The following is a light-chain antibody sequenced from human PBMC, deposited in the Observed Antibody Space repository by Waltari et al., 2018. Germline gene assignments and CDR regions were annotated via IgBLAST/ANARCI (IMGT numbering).Light chain of an antibody. Sequence: EIVLTQSPRTPSLSPGERATLACRASQSISKYLAWYQQKPGQAPRLLIYHASSRAAGIPDRFSGSGSGTDFSLSISRLEPEDFAVYYCQHYESLPVTFGQGTKVEIK. J-gene: IGKJ1*01. CDR1: QSISKY. V-gene: IGKV3-20*01. CDR3: QHYESLPVT. CDR2: HAS.